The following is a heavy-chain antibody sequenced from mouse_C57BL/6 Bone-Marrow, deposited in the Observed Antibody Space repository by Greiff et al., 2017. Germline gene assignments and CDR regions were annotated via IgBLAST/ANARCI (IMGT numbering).Heavy chain of an antibody. CDR3: ARRGGNPAWFAD. CDR2: IYPGSGST. CDR1: GYTFTSYW. V-gene: IGHV1-55*01. Sequence: VQLQQPGAELVKPGASVKMSCKASGYTFTSYWITWVKQRPGQGLEWIGDIYPGSGSTNYNEKFKSKATLTVDTSSSTAYMQLSSLTSEDSAVYYCARRGGNPAWFADWGQGTLVTVSA. D-gene: IGHD1-1*02. J-gene: IGHJ3*01.